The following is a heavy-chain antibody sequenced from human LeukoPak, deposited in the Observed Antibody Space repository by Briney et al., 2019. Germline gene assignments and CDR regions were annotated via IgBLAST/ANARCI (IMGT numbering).Heavy chain of an antibody. CDR1: GGSISSSSYY. D-gene: IGHD3-3*01. CDR3: ASSTLYYDFWSGYSNRPYTWFDP. V-gene: IGHV4-39*01. Sequence: PSETLSLTCTVSGGSISSSSYYWGWIRQPPGKGLEWIGSIYYSGSTYYNPSLKSRVTISVDTSKNQFSLKLSSVTAADTAVYYCASSTLYYDFWSGYSNRPYTWFDPWGQGTLVTVSS. J-gene: IGHJ5*02. CDR2: IYYSGST.